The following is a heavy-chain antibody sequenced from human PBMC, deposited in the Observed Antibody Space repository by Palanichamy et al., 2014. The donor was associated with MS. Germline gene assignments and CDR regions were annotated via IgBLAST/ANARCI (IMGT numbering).Heavy chain of an antibody. D-gene: IGHD1-26*01. CDR3: ARGRQVWELRSDAFDI. J-gene: IGHJ3*02. CDR2: INHREST. CDR1: GGSFSGYY. V-gene: IGHV4-34*01. Sequence: QVQLQQWGAGLLKPSETLSLSCAVSGGSFSGYYWSWIRQPPGKGLEWIGEINHRESTHFNPSLKSRVITSVDTSKNQFSLELTSVTAADTAVYYCARGRQVWELRSDAFDIWGQGTPVTVSS.